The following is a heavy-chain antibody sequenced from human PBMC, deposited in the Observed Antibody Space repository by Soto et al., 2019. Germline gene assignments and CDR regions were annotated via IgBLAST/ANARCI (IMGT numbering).Heavy chain of an antibody. J-gene: IGHJ4*02. CDR2: IYASGTT. CDR1: EFSVSSNY. V-gene: IGHV3-66*01. Sequence: EVQLVESGGGLVQPGESLRLSCAASEFSVSSNYMSWVRQAPGRGLEWVSVIYASGTTYYADSVRGRFTISRDSSKNTLYLQMNSLRAEDTAVYYCARNPYCCTSGCYYTDYLGQGTLVTVSS. D-gene: IGHD2-2*01. CDR3: ARNPYCCTSGCYYTDY.